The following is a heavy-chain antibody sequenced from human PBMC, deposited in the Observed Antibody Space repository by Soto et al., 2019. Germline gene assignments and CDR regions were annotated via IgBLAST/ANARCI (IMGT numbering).Heavy chain of an antibody. Sequence: SETLSLTCTVSGGSFNNYYWSWIRQSPGKGLEWVGYIYYTGSTNYNPSLKSRVTISLDTSKNHFSLQLTSMTAADTAVYYCARAISAKNWFDPWGHGTLVTVSS. CDR1: GGSFNNYY. CDR3: ARAISAKNWFDP. CDR2: IYYTGST. J-gene: IGHJ5*02. V-gene: IGHV4-59*01.